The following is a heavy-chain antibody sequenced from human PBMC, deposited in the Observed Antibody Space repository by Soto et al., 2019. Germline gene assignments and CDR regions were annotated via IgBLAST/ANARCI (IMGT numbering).Heavy chain of an antibody. V-gene: IGHV1-2*04. CDR1: GYTFTGYY. CDR2: INPNSGGT. Sequence: GASVKVSCKASGYTFTGYYMHWVRQAPGQGLEWMGWINPNSGGTNYAQKFQGWVTMTRDTSISTAYMELSRLRSDDTAVYYCARDSGIVAVAGTAPPYYYGMDVWGQGTTVTVSS. CDR3: ARDSGIVAVAGTAPPYYYGMDV. J-gene: IGHJ6*02. D-gene: IGHD6-19*01.